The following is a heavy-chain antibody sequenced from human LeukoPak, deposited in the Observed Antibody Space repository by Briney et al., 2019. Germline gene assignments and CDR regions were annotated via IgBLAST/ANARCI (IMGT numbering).Heavy chain of an antibody. CDR3: ARDLQYYGSGSLYKSYYYYYMDV. CDR2: IITSGGT. Sequence: SETLSLTCTASGVSISSYYWSWIRQPAGKGLEWIGGIITSGGTTYNPSFKSRVTMSVDTSKNQFSLKLSSVAAADTAVYYCARDLQYYGSGSLYKSYYYYYMDVWGKGTTVTISS. CDR1: GVSISSYY. D-gene: IGHD3-10*01. V-gene: IGHV4-4*07. J-gene: IGHJ6*03.